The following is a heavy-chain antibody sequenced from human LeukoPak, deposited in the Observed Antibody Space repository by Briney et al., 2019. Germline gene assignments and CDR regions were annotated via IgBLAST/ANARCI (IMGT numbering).Heavy chain of an antibody. D-gene: IGHD3-16*01. CDR2: IKQDRSEK. V-gene: IGHV3-7*03. J-gene: IGHJ1*01. Sequence: PGGSLRLSCAASGFTFTNYWMSWVRQAPGKGLELVANIKQDRSEKYYVDSVKGRFTISRDNAKNSLNLQMNSLRAEDTAVYYCAKDDDWGRYKHWGQGTLVTVSS. CDR1: GFTFTNYW. CDR3: AKDDDWGRYKH.